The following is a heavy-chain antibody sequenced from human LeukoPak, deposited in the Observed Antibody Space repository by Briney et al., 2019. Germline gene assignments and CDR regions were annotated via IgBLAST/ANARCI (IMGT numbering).Heavy chain of an antibody. V-gene: IGHV4-38-2*01. CDR3: ASSGSGFGEFYYYYGMDV. CDR2: INHSGST. J-gene: IGHJ6*02. CDR1: GYSISSGYY. D-gene: IGHD3-10*01. Sequence: SETLSLTCAVSGYSISSGYYWGWIRQPPGKGLEWIGEINHSGSTNYNPSLKSRVTISVDTSKNQFSLKLSSVTAADTAVYYCASSGSGFGEFYYYYGMDVWGQGTTVTVSS.